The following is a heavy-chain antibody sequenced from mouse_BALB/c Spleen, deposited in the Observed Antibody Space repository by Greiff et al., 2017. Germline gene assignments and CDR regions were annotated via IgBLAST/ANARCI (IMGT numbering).Heavy chain of an antibody. CDR2: ISSGSSTI. Sequence: DVQLQESGGGLVQPGGSRKLSCAASGFTFSSFGMHWVRQAPEKGLEWVAYISSGSSTIYYADTVKGRFTISRDNPKNTLFLQMTSLRSEDTAMYYCARGLTGTWNYAMDYWGQGTSVTVSS. D-gene: IGHD4-1*01. J-gene: IGHJ4*01. V-gene: IGHV5-17*02. CDR3: ARGLTGTWNYAMDY. CDR1: GFTFSSFG.